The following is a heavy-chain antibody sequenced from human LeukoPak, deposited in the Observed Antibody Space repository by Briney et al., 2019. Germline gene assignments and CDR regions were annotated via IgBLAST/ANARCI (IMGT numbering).Heavy chain of an antibody. J-gene: IGHJ3*02. CDR1: GYTFTNYY. D-gene: IGHD3-22*01. Sequence: ASVKVSCKASGYTFTNYYMHWVRQAPGHGLEWMGIINPSGGRTIYAQKFQGRATMTSDTSTSTVYMELSSLRSEDTAVYYCAREFDRSSAFDIWGQGTMVTVSS. CDR2: INPSGGRT. CDR3: AREFDRSSAFDI. V-gene: IGHV1-46*01.